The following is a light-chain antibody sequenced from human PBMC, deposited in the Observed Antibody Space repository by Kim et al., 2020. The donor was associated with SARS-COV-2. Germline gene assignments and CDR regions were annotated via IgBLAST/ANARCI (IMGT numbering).Light chain of an antibody. J-gene: IGKJ4*01. CDR3: PQYNTYPFT. Sequence: ACIGDRVTITGRASQGIYNNLAWFQQKPGKSPNSLIYGASSLQSGVPFNFRRSGSGTYYPLPISSLRPEAFATHYFPQYNTYPFTVGG. V-gene: IGKV1-16*02. CDR2: GAS. CDR1: QGIYNN.